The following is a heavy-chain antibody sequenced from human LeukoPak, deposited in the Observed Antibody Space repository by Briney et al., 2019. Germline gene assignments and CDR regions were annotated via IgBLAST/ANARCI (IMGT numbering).Heavy chain of an antibody. CDR3: ARGSTWFDP. CDR1: GGSFSGYY. J-gene: IGHJ5*02. V-gene: IGHV4-34*01. D-gene: IGHD2-2*01. Sequence: SETLSLTCAVYGGSFSGYYWSWIRQPPGKGLEWIGEINHSGSTNYNPSLKSRVTTSVDTSKNQFSLKLSSVTAADTAVYYCARGSTWFDPWGQGTLVTVSS. CDR2: INHSGST.